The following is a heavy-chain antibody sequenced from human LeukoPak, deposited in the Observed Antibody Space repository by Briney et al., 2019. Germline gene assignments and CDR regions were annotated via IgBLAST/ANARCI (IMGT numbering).Heavy chain of an antibody. CDR3: ARKTRLRFLEWLPYYMDV. D-gene: IGHD3-3*01. CDR1: GFTFSSYW. J-gene: IGHJ6*03. Sequence: PSGGSLRLSCAASGFTFSSYWMSWVRQAPGKGLEWVANMKQDGSEKYYVDSVKGRFTISRDNAKNSLYLQMNSLRAEDTAVYYCARKTRLRFLEWLPYYMDVWGKGTAVTVSS. V-gene: IGHV3-7*01. CDR2: MKQDGSEK.